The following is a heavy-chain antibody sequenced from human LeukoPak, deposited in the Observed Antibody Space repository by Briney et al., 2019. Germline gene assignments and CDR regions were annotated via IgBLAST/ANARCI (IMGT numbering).Heavy chain of an antibody. D-gene: IGHD6-19*01. CDR1: GGSISSYY. J-gene: IGHJ4*02. V-gene: IGHV4-59*01. CDR2: IYYSGST. Sequence: PSETLSLTCTVSGGSISSYYWSWIRQPPGKGLEWIAYIYYSGSTYYNPSLKSRVSISINTSKNQFSLKLTSVTAADTAVYYCARQSHSSGWYEHDYWGQGTLVTVSS. CDR3: ARQSHSSGWYEHDY.